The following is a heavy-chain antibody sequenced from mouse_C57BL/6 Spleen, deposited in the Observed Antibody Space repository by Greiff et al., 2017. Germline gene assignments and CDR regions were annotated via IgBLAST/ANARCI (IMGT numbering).Heavy chain of an antibody. Sequence: VQLQQSGPELVKPGASVKISCKASGYAFSSSWMNWVKQRPGKGLEWIGRIYPGDGDTNYNGKFKGKATLTADKSSSTAYMQLSSLTSEDSAVYFCAGDWDVDYWGQGTTLTVSS. CDR1: GYAFSSSW. J-gene: IGHJ2*01. CDR2: IYPGDGDT. V-gene: IGHV1-82*01. D-gene: IGHD4-1*01. CDR3: AGDWDVDY.